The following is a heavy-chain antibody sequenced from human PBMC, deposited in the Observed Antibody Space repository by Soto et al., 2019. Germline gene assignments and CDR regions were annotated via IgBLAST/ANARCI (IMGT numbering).Heavy chain of an antibody. J-gene: IGHJ6*02. CDR3: AKDVLGARAPSYYYGMDV. D-gene: IGHD1-26*01. V-gene: IGHV3-23*01. CDR2: ISGSGGST. CDR1: GFTFSSYA. Sequence: EVQLLESGGGLVQPGGSLRLSCAASGFTFSSYAMSWVRQAPGKGLEWVSAISGSGGSTSYADSVKGRFTISRDNSKNTLYLQMHSLRAEDTAVYYCAKDVLGARAPSYYYGMDVWGQGTTVTVSS.